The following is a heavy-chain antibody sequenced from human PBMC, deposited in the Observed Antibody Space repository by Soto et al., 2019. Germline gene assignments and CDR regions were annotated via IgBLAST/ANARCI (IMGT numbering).Heavy chain of an antibody. J-gene: IGHJ4*02. Sequence: SVKVSCKASGGTFSSYAISWVRQAPGQGLEWMGGIIPIFGTANYAQKFQGRVTITADKSTSTAYMELSSLRSEDTAVYYCARDMRGFSHPIFGVVTSYYFDYWGQGTLVTVSS. CDR1: GGTFSSYA. V-gene: IGHV1-69*06. CDR3: ARDMRGFSHPIFGVVTSYYFDY. CDR2: IIPIFGTA. D-gene: IGHD3-3*01.